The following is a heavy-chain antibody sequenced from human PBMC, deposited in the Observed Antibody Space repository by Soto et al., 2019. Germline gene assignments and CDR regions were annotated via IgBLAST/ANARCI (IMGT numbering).Heavy chain of an antibody. J-gene: IGHJ5*02. CDR2: ISAYNGNT. D-gene: IGHD3-22*01. CDR1: GYTFTSYG. CDR3: ARPPPYYYDSSGYFGWFDP. Sequence: ASVKVSCKASGYTFTSYGISWVRQAPGQGLEWMGWISAYNGNTNYAQKHQGRVTMTTDTSTSTAYMELRSLRSDDTAVYYCARPPPYYYDSSGYFGWFDPWGQGTLVTVSS. V-gene: IGHV1-18*01.